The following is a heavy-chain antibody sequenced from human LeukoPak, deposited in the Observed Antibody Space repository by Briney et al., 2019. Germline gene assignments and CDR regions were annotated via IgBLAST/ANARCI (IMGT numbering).Heavy chain of an antibody. D-gene: IGHD3-16*02. V-gene: IGHV3-33*01. Sequence: GRSLRLSCAASGFTFSSYGMHWVRQAPGKGLEWVAVIWYDGSNKYYADSVKGRFTISRDNSKNTLYLQMTSLRAEDTAVDYCARGNADGGVIVTHFDRWGQGTLVTVSS. CDR3: ARGNADGGVIVTHFDR. J-gene: IGHJ4*02. CDR2: IWYDGSNK. CDR1: GFTFSSYG.